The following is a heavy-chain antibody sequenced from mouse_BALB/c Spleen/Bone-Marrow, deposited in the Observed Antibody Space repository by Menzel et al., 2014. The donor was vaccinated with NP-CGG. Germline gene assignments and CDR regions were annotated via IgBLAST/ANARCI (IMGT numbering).Heavy chain of an antibody. CDR1: GFTFSSYG. CDR2: INSNGGST. D-gene: IGHD2-14*01. V-gene: IGHV5-6-3*01. CDR3: ARENYRSHYYFDY. J-gene: IGHJ2*01. Sequence: EVHLVESGGGLVQPGGSLKLSCAASGFTFSSYGMSWVRQTPDKRLELVATINSNGGSTYYPDSVKGRFTISRDNAKNTLYLQMSSLESEDTAMYYCARENYRSHYYFDYWGQGTTLTVSS.